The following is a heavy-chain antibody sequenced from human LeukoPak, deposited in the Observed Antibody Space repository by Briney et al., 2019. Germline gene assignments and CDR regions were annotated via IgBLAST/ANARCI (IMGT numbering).Heavy chain of an antibody. D-gene: IGHD5-18*01. J-gene: IGHJ4*02. CDR3: ARVRGYSYGWGDY. CDR1: GGSFSGYY. V-gene: IGHV4-34*01. Sequence: NPSETLSLTCAADGGSFSGYYWSWIRQPPGKGLEWIGEINHSGSTNYNPSLKSRVTISVDTSKNQFSLKLSSVTAADTAVYYCARVRGYSYGWGDYWGQGTLVTVSS. CDR2: INHSGST.